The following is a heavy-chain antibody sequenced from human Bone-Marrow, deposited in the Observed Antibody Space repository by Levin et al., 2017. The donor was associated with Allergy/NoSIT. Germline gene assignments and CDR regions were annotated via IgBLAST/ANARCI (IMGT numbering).Heavy chain of an antibody. CDR1: GFNVIGNY. J-gene: IGHJ4*02. CDR3: ARTMDASGWNGVGH. V-gene: IGHV3-53*01. Sequence: GGSLRLSCAASGFNVIGNYMSWVRQAPGKGLQWVSVIYSNDDTYYADAVKGRFTISRDNYKNTLYLHMNSLRAEDTGIYYCARTMDASGWNGVGHWGQGTLVTVSS. D-gene: IGHD6-19*01. CDR2: IYSNDDT.